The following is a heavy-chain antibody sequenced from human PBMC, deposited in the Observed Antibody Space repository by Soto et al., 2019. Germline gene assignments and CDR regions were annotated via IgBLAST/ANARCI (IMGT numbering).Heavy chain of an antibody. CDR2: IKQDGSEK. D-gene: IGHD3-3*01. V-gene: IGHV3-7*01. CDR3: AREGPQYYDFWSMDV. J-gene: IGHJ6*03. CDR1: GFTFSSYW. Sequence: GGSLRLSCAASGFTFSSYWMSWVRQAPGKGLEWVANIKQDGSEKYYVDSVKGRFTISSDNAKNSLYLQMNSLRVEDTAVYYCAREGPQYYDFWSMDVWGKGTTVTVSS.